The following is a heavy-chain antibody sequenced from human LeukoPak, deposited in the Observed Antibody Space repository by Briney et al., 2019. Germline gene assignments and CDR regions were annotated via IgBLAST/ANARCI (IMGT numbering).Heavy chain of an antibody. D-gene: IGHD3-10*01. Sequence: SETLSLTCNVSGGSISSGGYYWSWIRQHPGKGLEWIGYIYYSGSTYYNPSLKSRVTISVDTSKNQFSLKLSSVTAADTAVYYCARAKLWFGELFAPHFDYWGQGTLVTVSS. CDR3: ARAKLWFGELFAPHFDY. CDR1: GGSISSGGYY. J-gene: IGHJ4*02. V-gene: IGHV4-31*03. CDR2: IYYSGST.